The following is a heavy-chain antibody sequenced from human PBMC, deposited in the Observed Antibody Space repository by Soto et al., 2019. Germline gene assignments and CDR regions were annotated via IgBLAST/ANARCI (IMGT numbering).Heavy chain of an antibody. CDR2: INAGNGNT. CDR3: ARQGRAVSSYYFDY. J-gene: IGHJ4*02. CDR1: GYTFTSYA. D-gene: IGHD3-10*01. V-gene: IGHV1-3*03. Sequence: GASVKVSCKASGYTFTSYAMHWVRQAPGQRLEWMGWINAGNGNTKYSQKFQGRVTITADKSTSTAYMELSSLRAEDMAVYYCARQGRAVSSYYFDYWGQGTLVTVSS.